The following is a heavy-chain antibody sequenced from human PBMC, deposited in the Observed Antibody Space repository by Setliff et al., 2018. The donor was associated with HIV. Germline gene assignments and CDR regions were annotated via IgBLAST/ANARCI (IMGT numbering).Heavy chain of an antibody. CDR3: ASPRSAGTYQGAFYYFLDV. CDR1: GGTFDSYA. CDR2: FLAVLRKP. J-gene: IGHJ6*03. D-gene: IGHD2-15*01. V-gene: IGHV1-69*13. Sequence: ASVKVSCKASGGTFDSYAFTWVRQAPGQGLEWMGDFLAVLRKPTYAQKFQGRLTIIADESTSTAYMELSDLRSEDTAVYYCASPRSAGTYQGAFYYFLDVWGRGTTVTVSS.